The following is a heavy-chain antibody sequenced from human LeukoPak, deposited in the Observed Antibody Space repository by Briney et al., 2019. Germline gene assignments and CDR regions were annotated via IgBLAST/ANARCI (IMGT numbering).Heavy chain of an antibody. Sequence: ASVKVSCKASGYTFTSYYMHWVRQAPGQGLEWMGIINPSGGSTSYAQKFQGRVTITADESTSTAYMELSSLRSEDTAVYYCARRHRYCSSTSCYEGAFDIWGQGTMVTVSS. J-gene: IGHJ3*02. V-gene: IGHV1-46*01. CDR1: GYTFTSYY. CDR3: ARRHRYCSSTSCYEGAFDI. CDR2: INPSGGST. D-gene: IGHD2-2*01.